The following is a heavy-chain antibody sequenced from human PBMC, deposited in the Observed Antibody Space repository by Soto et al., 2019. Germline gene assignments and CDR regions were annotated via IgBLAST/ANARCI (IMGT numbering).Heavy chain of an antibody. CDR3: ARDYSSSSGRPNYYYYYGMDV. D-gene: IGHD6-6*01. Sequence: SQTLSLTCVISGDSVSSNSAAWNWIRQSPSRGLEWLGRTYYRSKWYNDYAVSVKSRITINPDTSKNQFSLQLNSVTPEDTAVYYCARDYSSSSGRPNYYYYYGMDVCAKGPRSPSP. J-gene: IGHJ6*02. CDR1: GDSVSSNSAA. V-gene: IGHV6-1*01. CDR2: TYYRSKWYN.